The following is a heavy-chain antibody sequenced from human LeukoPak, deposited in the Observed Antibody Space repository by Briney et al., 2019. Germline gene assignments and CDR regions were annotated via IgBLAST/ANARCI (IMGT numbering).Heavy chain of an antibody. V-gene: IGHV3-48*03. J-gene: IGHJ1*01. CDR1: GFTFSSYE. Sequence: GGSLRLSCAASGFTFSSYEMNWVRQAPGKGLEWVSYISSSGSTIYYADSVKGRFTISRDNAKNTLYLQMNSLRAEDTGVFYCASGFCSGGTCYSRYFQHWGQGTLVTVSS. D-gene: IGHD2-15*01. CDR2: ISSSGSTI. CDR3: ASGFCSGGTCYSRYFQH.